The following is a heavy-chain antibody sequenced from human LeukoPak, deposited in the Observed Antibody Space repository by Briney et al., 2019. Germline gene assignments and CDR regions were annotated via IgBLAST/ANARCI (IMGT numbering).Heavy chain of an antibody. CDR2: IYYSGST. Sequence: SETLSLTCTVSGGSISSHYWSWIRQPPGKGLEWIGYIYYSGSTNYNPSLKSRVTISVDTSKNQFSLKLSSVAAADTAVYYCAREGVGDAFDIWGQGTMVTVSS. J-gene: IGHJ3*02. CDR1: GGSISSHY. V-gene: IGHV4-59*11. CDR3: AREGVGDAFDI.